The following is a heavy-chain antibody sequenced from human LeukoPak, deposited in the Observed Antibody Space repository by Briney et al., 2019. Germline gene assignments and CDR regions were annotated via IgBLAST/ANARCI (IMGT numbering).Heavy chain of an antibody. CDR1: GFTFSSYS. J-gene: IGHJ6*02. V-gene: IGHV3-21*01. Sequence: GGSLRLSCAASGFTFSSYSMNWVRQAPGKGLEWVSSISSSSSYIYYAGSVKGRFTISRDNAKNSLYLQMNSLRAEDTAVYYCARSASLYYGMDVWGQGTTVTVSS. CDR2: ISSSSSYI. CDR3: ARSASLYYGMDV.